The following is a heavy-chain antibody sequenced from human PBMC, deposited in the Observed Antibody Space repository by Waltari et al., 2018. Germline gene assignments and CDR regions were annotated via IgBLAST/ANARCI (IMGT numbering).Heavy chain of an antibody. V-gene: IGHV3-7*01. D-gene: IGHD3-16*01. CDR3: TRGNWGDY. J-gene: IGHJ4*02. Sequence: EEQLVESGGALVQPGGSVRLSCVASGLPFSSHWMMWVRQSPGKGLEWVANINQDGSEKYYMDSVKGRFTISRDNAKNSLYLQMNSVRADDTAVYYCTRGNWGDYWGQGTLVTVSS. CDR2: INQDGSEK. CDR1: GLPFSSHW.